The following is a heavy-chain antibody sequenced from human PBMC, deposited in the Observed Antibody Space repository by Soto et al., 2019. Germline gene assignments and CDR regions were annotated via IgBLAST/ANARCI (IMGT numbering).Heavy chain of an antibody. V-gene: IGHV3-30*18. D-gene: IGHD6-13*01. J-gene: IGHJ6*02. CDR1: GFTFSSYG. Sequence: GSLRLSCAASGFTFSSYGMHWVRQAPGKGLEWVAVISYDGSNKYYADSVKGRFTISRDNSKNTLYLQMNSLRAEDTAVYYCAKDRGIAAAAYYYYGMDVWGQGTTVTVSS. CDR3: AKDRGIAAAAYYYYGMDV. CDR2: ISYDGSNK.